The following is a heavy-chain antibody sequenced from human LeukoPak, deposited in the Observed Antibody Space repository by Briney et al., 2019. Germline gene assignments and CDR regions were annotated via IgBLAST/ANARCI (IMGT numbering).Heavy chain of an antibody. V-gene: IGHV3-30-3*01. CDR1: GFTLSSYA. Sequence: PGRSLRLSCAASGFTLSSYAIHWVRQAPGKGLERVPVISYDGSNKYYADSVKGRFTISRDNSKNTLYLQMNSLRAEDTAVYYCARSYYDILTGYWPLVDYWGQGTLVTVSS. D-gene: IGHD3-9*01. J-gene: IGHJ4*02. CDR3: ARSYYDILTGYWPLVDY. CDR2: ISYDGSNK.